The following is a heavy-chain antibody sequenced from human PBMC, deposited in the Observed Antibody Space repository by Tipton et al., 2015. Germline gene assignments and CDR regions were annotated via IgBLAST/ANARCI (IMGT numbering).Heavy chain of an antibody. Sequence: QLVQSGAEVKKPGASVKVSCKASGYTFTSYGISWVRQAPGQGLEWMGWIGAYNGNTNSAQKLQGRLTMTADTSTSTAYMELRSLRSDDTAVYYCARAPTPGGNSHYYYGLDVWGQGTTVTVSS. CDR3: ARAPTPGGNSHYYYGLDV. D-gene: IGHD4-23*01. J-gene: IGHJ6*02. CDR2: IGAYNGNT. CDR1: GYTFTSYG. V-gene: IGHV1-18*01.